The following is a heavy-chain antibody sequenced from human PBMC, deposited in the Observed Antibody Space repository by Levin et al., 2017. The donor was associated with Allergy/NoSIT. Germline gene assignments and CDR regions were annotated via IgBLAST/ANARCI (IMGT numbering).Heavy chain of an antibody. D-gene: IGHD3-10*01. CDR2: IYNSGST. CDR1: GGSMNSGNYF. J-gene: IGHJ4*02. Sequence: SETLSLTCTVSGGSMNSGNYFWSWIRQHPGKGLEWIGCIYNSGSTYYNPSLKSRLTMSIDPSVNQFSLSLSSVTAADTAVYYCTRKLGEWGLGTLVTVSS. CDR3: TRKLGE. V-gene: IGHV4-31*03.